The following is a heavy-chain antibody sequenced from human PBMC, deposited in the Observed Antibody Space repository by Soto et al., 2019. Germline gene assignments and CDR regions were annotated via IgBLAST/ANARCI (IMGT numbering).Heavy chain of an antibody. Sequence: QVQLVESGGGVVQPGRSLRLSCTASGFTFSSYAMHWVRQAPGKGLEWVTVISYDGSNKYYADSVKGRFTISRDNSKNTLYQQMISLRAEDTAVYNRASGSRSDPLEYYWGQGSLISVSS. V-gene: IGHV3-30-3*01. J-gene: IGHJ4*02. CDR3: ASGSRSDPLEYY. CDR1: GFTFSSYA. CDR2: ISYDGSNK. D-gene: IGHD1-26*01.